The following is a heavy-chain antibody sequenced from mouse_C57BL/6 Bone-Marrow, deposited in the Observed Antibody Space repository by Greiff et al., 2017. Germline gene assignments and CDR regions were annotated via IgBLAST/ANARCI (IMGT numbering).Heavy chain of an antibody. Sequence: QVQLQQPGAELVMPGASVKLSCKASGYTFTSYWMHWVKQRPGQGLEWIGEIDPSDSYTNYNQKFKGKSTLTVDKSSSTAYMQLSSLTSEYSAVYYCARDYSNLYYFDYWGQGTTLTVSS. CDR1: GYTFTSYW. J-gene: IGHJ2*01. D-gene: IGHD2-5*01. V-gene: IGHV1-69*01. CDR2: IDPSDSYT. CDR3: ARDYSNLYYFDY.